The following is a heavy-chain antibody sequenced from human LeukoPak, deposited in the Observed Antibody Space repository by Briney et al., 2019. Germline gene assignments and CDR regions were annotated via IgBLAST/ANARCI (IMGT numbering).Heavy chain of an antibody. CDR2: IYYSGST. CDR3: ARELTGISHYWYFDL. D-gene: IGHD7-27*01. J-gene: IGHJ2*01. V-gene: IGHV4-39*07. CDR1: GGSISSSSYY. Sequence: SETLSLTCTVSGGSISSSSYYWGWIRQPPGKGLEWIGSIYYSGSTYYNPSLKSRVTISVDTSKNQFSLKLSSVTAADTAVYYCARELTGISHYWYFDLWGRGTLVTVSS.